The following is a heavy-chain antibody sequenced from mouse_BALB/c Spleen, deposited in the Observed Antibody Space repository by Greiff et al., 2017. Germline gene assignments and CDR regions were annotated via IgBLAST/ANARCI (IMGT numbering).Heavy chain of an antibody. Sequence: EVQVVESGGGLVQPGGSRKLSCAASGFTFSSFGMHWVRQAPEKGLEWVAYISSGSRTIYYADTVKGRFTISRDNPKNTLFLQMTSLRSEDTAMYYCARSDYDGGGYAMDYWGQGTSVTVSS. CDR3: ARSDYDGGGYAMDY. D-gene: IGHD2-4*01. J-gene: IGHJ4*01. V-gene: IGHV5-17*02. CDR2: ISSGSRTI. CDR1: GFTFSSFG.